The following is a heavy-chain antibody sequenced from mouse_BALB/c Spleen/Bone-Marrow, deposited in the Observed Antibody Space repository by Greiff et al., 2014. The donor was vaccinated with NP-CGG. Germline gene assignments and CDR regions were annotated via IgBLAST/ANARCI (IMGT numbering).Heavy chain of an antibody. Sequence: QVQLQQSGPGLVAPSQSLSITCTVSGFSLTSYGVHWVRQPPGKGLEWLGVICAGGSSNYNSALMSRLSISKDNSKSQVILKKNSRQAVDTAMYYCGRVDLRYFDVWGAGTTVTVSS. J-gene: IGHJ1*01. V-gene: IGHV2-9*02. CDR2: ICAGGSS. CDR1: GFSLTSYG. CDR3: GRVDLRYFDV.